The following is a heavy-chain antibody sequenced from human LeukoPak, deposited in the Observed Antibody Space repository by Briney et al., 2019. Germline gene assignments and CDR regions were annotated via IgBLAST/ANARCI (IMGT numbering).Heavy chain of an antibody. J-gene: IGHJ5*02. CDR1: GGSISSSSYY. D-gene: IGHD6-13*01. CDR3: ARQIAAAGTSNDWFDP. Sequence: SETLSLTCTVSGGSISSSSYYWGWIRQPPGKGLEWIGSIYYSGSTYYNPSLKSRVTRSVDTSKNQFSLKLSSVTAADTAVYYCARQIAAAGTSNDWFDPWGQGTLVTVSS. V-gene: IGHV4-39*01. CDR2: IYYSGST.